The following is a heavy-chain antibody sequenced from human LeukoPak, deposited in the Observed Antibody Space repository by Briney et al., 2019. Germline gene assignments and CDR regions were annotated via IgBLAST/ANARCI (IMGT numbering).Heavy chain of an antibody. Sequence: SETLSLTCTVSGGSISGYYWSWIRQPPGKGLEWIGEINHSGSTNYNPSLKSRVTISVDTSKNQFSLKLSSVTAADTAVYYCAREKYCSSTSCYNALDYWGQGTLVTVSS. CDR1: GGSISGYY. D-gene: IGHD2-2*01. CDR2: INHSGST. J-gene: IGHJ4*02. V-gene: IGHV4-34*01. CDR3: AREKYCSSTSCYNALDY.